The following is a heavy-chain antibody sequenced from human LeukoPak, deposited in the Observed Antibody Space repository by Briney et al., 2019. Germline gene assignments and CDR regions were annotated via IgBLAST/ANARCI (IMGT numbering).Heavy chain of an antibody. CDR2: LSYDRTER. D-gene: IGHD3-9*01. V-gene: IGHV3-30*18. CDR1: GFTFSSCG. CDR3: AKSGGDILTGYPFDY. Sequence: GGSLRLSCAASGFTFSSCGMHWVRQAPGKGLEWVAVLSYDRTERHYADSVKGRFTISGNNSKSTLYLQMSSLRVEDTAVYYCAKSGGDILTGYPFDYWGQGTLVTVSS. J-gene: IGHJ4*02.